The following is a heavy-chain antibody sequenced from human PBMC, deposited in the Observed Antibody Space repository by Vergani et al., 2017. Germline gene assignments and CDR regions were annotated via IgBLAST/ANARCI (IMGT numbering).Heavy chain of an antibody. CDR3: ALNGGGGNWNYALDFDY. CDR1: GYSISSGYY. J-gene: IGHJ4*02. CDR2: IYHSGST. V-gene: IGHV4-38-2*02. Sequence: QVQLQESGPGLVKPSETLSLTCTVSGYSISSGYYWGWIRQPPGRGLEWIGSIYHSGSTYYNPSLKSRVTISVDTSKNQFSLKLSSVTAADTAVYYCALNGGGGNWNYALDFDYWGQGTLVTVSS. D-gene: IGHD1-7*01.